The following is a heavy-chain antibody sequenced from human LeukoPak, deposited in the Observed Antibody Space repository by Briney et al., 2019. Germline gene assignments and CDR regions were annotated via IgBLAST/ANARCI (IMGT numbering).Heavy chain of an antibody. CDR2: ISSNGGST. Sequence: GGSLRLSCAASGFTFSSYAMHWVRQAPGKGLEYVSAISSNGGSTYYANSVKGRFTISRDNSKNTLYLQMGSLRAEDMAVYYCAKDGSDFWGDYYFDYWGQGTLVTVSS. J-gene: IGHJ4*02. D-gene: IGHD3-3*01. CDR1: GFTFSSYA. V-gene: IGHV3-64*01. CDR3: AKDGSDFWGDYYFDY.